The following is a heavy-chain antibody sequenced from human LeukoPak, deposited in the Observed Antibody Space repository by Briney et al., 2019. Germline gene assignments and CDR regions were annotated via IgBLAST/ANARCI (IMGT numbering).Heavy chain of an antibody. CDR3: ARERLRKSGFDP. V-gene: IGHV1-2*02. CDR1: GYTFTGYY. D-gene: IGHD6-25*01. CDR2: INPNSGGT. J-gene: IGHJ5*02. Sequence: GASVKVSCKASGYTFTGYYMHWVRQAPGQGLEWMGWINPNSGGTNYAQKIQGRVTITRETSISTAYMELSRLRSDDTAVYYCARERLRKSGFDPWGQGTLVTVSS.